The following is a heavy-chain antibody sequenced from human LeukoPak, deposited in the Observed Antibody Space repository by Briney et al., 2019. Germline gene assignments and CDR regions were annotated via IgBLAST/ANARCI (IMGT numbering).Heavy chain of an antibody. J-gene: IGHJ4*02. V-gene: IGHV3-23*01. Sequence: GGSLRLSCAASGFTFSSYSMIWVRQAPGKGLEWVSAISAGGGSTYDADSVKGRFTISSDNSKNTVYLQMTSLRVDDTAVYYCAKFDRTATYFDSWGQGTLVTISS. CDR3: AKFDRTATYFDS. D-gene: IGHD2-21*02. CDR2: ISAGGGST. CDR1: GFTFSSYS.